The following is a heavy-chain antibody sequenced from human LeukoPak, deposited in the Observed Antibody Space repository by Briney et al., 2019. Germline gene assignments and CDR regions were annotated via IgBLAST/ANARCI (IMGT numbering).Heavy chain of an antibody. Sequence: SETLSLTCTVSGGSISSYYWSWIRQPPVKGLEWIGYIYYSGSTNYNPSLKSRVTISVDTSKNQFSLKLSSVTAADTAVYYCARRSGLIWFGEDYWGQGTLVTVSS. D-gene: IGHD3-10*01. CDR3: ARRSGLIWFGEDY. CDR2: IYYSGST. CDR1: GGSISSYY. V-gene: IGHV4-59*08. J-gene: IGHJ4*02.